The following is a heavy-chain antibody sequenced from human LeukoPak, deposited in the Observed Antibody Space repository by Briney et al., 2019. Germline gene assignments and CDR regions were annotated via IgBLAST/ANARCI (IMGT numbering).Heavy chain of an antibody. J-gene: IGHJ5*02. D-gene: IGHD6-19*01. CDR1: GYSISSGYY. V-gene: IGHV4-38-2*02. CDR2: IYHSGGT. CDR3: ARPVAGTMGWFDP. Sequence: SETLSLTCTVSGYSISSGYYWGWIRQPPGKGLEWIGSIYHSGGTYYNPSLKSRVTISVDTSKKQFSLKLSSVTAAETAVYYCARPVAGTMGWFDPWGQGTLVTVSS.